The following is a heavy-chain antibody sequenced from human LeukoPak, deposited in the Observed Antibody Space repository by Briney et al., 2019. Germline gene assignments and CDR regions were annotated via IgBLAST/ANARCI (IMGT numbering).Heavy chain of an antibody. D-gene: IGHD2-2*01. J-gene: IGHJ3*02. CDR1: DGSISSYY. Sequence: PSETLSLTCTVSDGSISSYYWSWIRQPPGKGLEWIGYIYDGGSTNYNPSLKSRVTISVDTSKNQFSLKLSSVTAADTAVYYCASLGYCSSTSCYEPGRVLFDIWGQGTMVTVSS. V-gene: IGHV4-59*12. CDR2: IYDGGST. CDR3: ASLGYCSSTSCYEPGRVLFDI.